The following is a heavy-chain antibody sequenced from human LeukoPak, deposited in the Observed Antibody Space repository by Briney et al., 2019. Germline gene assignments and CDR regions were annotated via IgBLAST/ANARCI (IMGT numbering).Heavy chain of an antibody. J-gene: IGHJ4*02. V-gene: IGHV3-11*01. CDR2: ISSSGSTI. Sequence: GGSLRLSCAASGFTFSDYYMSWTRQAPGKGLEWVSYISSSGSTIYYADSVKGRFTISRDNAKNSLYLQMNSLRAEDTAVYYCARDRYYDSSGLIGYWGQGTLVTVSS. CDR1: GFTFSDYY. D-gene: IGHD3-22*01. CDR3: ARDRYYDSSGLIGY.